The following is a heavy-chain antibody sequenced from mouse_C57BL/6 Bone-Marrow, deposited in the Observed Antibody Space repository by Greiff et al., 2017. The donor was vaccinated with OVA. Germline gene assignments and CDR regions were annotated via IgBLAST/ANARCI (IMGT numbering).Heavy chain of an antibody. CDR3: ARDITTPEGYFDY. V-gene: IGHV1-75*01. D-gene: IGHD1-1*01. J-gene: IGHJ2*01. Sequence: QVQLKESGPELVKPGASVKISCKASGYTFTDYYINWVKQRPGQGLEWIGWIFPGSGSTYYNEKFKGKATLTVDKSSSTAYMLLSSLTSEDSAVYFCARDITTPEGYFDYWGQGTTLTVS. CDR2: IFPGSGST. CDR1: GYTFTDYY.